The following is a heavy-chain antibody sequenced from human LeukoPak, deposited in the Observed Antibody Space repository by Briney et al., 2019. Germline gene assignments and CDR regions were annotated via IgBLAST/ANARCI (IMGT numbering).Heavy chain of an antibody. V-gene: IGHV4-59*08. CDR2: IYYSGST. Sequence: SETLSLTCPVSGGSISSYYWSWIRQPPGKGLEWIGYIYYSGSTNYNPSLKSRVTISVDTSKNQFSLKLSSVTAADTAVYYCARLTRREGGFDYWGQGTLVTVSS. J-gene: IGHJ4*02. CDR3: ARLTRREGGFDY. CDR1: GGSISSYY. D-gene: IGHD1-14*01.